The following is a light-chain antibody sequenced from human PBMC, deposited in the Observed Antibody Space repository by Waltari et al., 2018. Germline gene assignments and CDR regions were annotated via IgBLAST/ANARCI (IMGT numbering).Light chain of an antibody. CDR1: QSLVHSDGNTY. V-gene: IGKV2-30*02. J-gene: IGKJ2*01. CDR3: XQRTQPYT. Sequence: DVVMTQSPLSLPVTLGQPASISCRSSQSLVHSDGNTYLTWLQQRPGQSPRRLIYKVSNRDSGVPDRFSGGGSGTDFTLKISRVEAEDVGVYYCXQRTQPYTFGQGTMLEIK. CDR2: KVS.